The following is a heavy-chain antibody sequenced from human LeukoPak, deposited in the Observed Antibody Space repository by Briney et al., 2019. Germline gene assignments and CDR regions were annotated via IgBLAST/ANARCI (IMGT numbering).Heavy chain of an antibody. D-gene: IGHD3-16*01. V-gene: IGHV3-7*01. CDR1: GFTFSSYW. J-gene: IGHJ6*02. Sequence: PGGSLRLSCAASGFTFSSYWMSWVRQAPGKGLEWVANMNRDGSEKNYVDSIKGRFTISRDNAANSLNSLRVEDTAVYYCARDGGIIRFGGQDVWGQGTTVIVS. CDR3: ARDGGIIRFGGQDV. CDR2: MNRDGSEK.